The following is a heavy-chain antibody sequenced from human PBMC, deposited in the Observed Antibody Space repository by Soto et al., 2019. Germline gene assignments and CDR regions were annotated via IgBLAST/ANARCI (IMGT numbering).Heavy chain of an antibody. Sequence: ASVKVSCKASGGTFSSDAISWVRQAPGQGLGWMGGIIPIFGTANYAQKFQGRVTITADESTSTAYMELSSLRSEDTAVYYCATGEGGSCPSTRFPCPRPLGKDVWGQGITVTDS. D-gene: IGHD2-2*01. CDR1: GGTFSSDA. CDR3: ATGEGGSCPSTRFPCPRPLGKDV. J-gene: IGHJ6*02. V-gene: IGHV1-69*13. CDR2: IIPIFGTA.